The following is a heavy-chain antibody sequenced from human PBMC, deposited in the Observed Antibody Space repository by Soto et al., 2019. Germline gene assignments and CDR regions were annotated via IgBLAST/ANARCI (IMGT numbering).Heavy chain of an antibody. V-gene: IGHV3-30-3*01. CDR3: VRDIVATIGWIFDY. CDR1: GFTFNDYT. Sequence: QVQLVESGGGVVQPGRSLRLSCAASGFTFNDYTMHWVRQAPGKGLEWVAVMSYDGTNEYYADFLKGRFTISRDNSKNTLYLRMNSLKAEDTAVYYCVRDIVATIGWIFDYWGQGTPVTVSS. CDR2: MSYDGTNE. J-gene: IGHJ4*02. D-gene: IGHD5-12*01.